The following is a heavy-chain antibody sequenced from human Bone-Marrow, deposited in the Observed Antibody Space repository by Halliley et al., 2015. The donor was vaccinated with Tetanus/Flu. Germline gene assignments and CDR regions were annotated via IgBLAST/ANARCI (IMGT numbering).Heavy chain of an antibody. V-gene: IGHV1-3*01. CDR2: INAGNGNT. CDR3: AILRSSDGGY. J-gene: IGHJ4*02. D-gene: IGHD2-15*01. Sequence: RLGGMGWINAGNGNTRYSPKFQPRLTIKSDTSANTVYMELSSLTSEDTAVYYCAILRSSDGGYWGQGTLVTVSS.